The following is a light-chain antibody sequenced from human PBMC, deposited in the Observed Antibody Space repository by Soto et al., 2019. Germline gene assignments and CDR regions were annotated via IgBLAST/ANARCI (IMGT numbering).Light chain of an antibody. CDR3: LLYNSGARV. Sequence: QAVVTQEPSLTVSPGGTVTLTCGSSTGTLTSGHFPYWFQQKPGQATRALIFDTSNRHSWTPARFSGCLLGGKAALTLSGAQPEDEGDYYCLLYNSGARVSGGRTKLTVL. J-gene: IGLJ2*01. CDR2: DTS. CDR1: TGTLTSGHF. V-gene: IGLV7-46*01.